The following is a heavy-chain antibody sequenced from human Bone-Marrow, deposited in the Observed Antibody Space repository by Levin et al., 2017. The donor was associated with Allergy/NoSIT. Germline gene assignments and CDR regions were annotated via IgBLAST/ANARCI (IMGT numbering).Heavy chain of an antibody. CDR3: ARETTYYFGTGGDLRAGWYFDL. J-gene: IGHJ2*01. D-gene: IGHD2-8*02. CDR1: GFSFNTYN. Sequence: LSLTCAASGFSFNTYNMHWVRQAPGKGLECISYISSGSGTSDYADSVKGRFTISRDNANNSMYLQMNSLRAEDTAVYYCARETTYYFGTGGDLRAGWYFDLWGRGTLVTVSS. V-gene: IGHV3-48*01. CDR2: ISSGSGTS.